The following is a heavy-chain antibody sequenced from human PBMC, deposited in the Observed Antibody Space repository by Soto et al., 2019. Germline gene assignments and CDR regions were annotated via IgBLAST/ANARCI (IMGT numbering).Heavy chain of an antibody. CDR3: ARADHNDATALDS. CDR1: GFTFSKYG. Sequence: PGGSLSLSCAASGFTFSKYGMHWVRQAPGKGLEWVAVIWNDGIREVCVGSLKGRFTISRDKSKNTLDLRMNNLRDEDTAVYYCARADHNDATALDSWGPGTLVNVSS. V-gene: IGHV3-33*01. CDR2: IWNDGIRE. J-gene: IGHJ4*02.